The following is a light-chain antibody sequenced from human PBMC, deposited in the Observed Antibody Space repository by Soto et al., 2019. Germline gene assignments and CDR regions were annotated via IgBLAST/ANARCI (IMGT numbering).Light chain of an antibody. CDR1: QSVSSN. Sequence: EIVMTQSPATLSVSPGERATLSCRGSQSVSSNLAWYQQRPGQAPRLRIYGASTRASGTPARFSGRGSGTEFTLTITSLQSEDFAVYYCQQYDDWPRTFGQGTTVEI. V-gene: IGKV3-15*01. J-gene: IGKJ1*01. CDR2: GAS. CDR3: QQYDDWPRT.